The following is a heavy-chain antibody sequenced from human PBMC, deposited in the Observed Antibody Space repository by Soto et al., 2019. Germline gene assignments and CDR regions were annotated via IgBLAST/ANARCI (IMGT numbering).Heavy chain of an antibody. V-gene: IGHV3-33*01. CDR3: ARSIAVADNDAFDI. J-gene: IGHJ3*02. CDR2: IWYDGSNK. CDR1: GFTFSSYG. Sequence: QVQLVESGGGVVQPGRSLRLSCAASGFTFSSYGMHWVRQAPGKGLEWVAVIWYDGSNKYYADSVKGRFTISRDNSKNTLYLQMNSLRAEDTAVYYCARSIAVADNDAFDIWGQGTMVTVSS. D-gene: IGHD6-19*01.